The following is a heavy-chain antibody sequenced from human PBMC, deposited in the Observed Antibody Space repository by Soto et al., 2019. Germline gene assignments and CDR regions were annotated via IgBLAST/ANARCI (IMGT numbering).Heavy chain of an antibody. V-gene: IGHV4-30-4*01. CDR3: ARGIRSYGDYAPGYYYGMDV. J-gene: IGHJ6*02. D-gene: IGHD4-17*01. Sequence: SETLSLTCSVSGGSISSGYYYWSWIRQPPGKGLEWIGNIYYSGNTYYNPSLKSRLIISIDTSKNQFSLKLSSVTAADTAVYYCARGIRSYGDYAPGYYYGMDVWGQGTTVTVSS. CDR2: IYYSGNT. CDR1: GGSISSGYYY.